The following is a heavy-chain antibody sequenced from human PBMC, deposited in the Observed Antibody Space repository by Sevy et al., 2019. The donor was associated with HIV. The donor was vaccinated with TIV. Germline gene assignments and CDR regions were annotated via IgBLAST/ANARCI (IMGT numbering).Heavy chain of an antibody. Sequence: SETLSLTCAVYGGSFSGYYWSWIRQPPGKGLEWTGEINHSGSTNYNPSLKSRVTISVDTSKNQFSLKLSSVTAADTAVYYCARVDKAVVTPYYYYGMDVWGQGTTVTVSS. J-gene: IGHJ6*02. CDR3: ARVDKAVVTPYYYYGMDV. D-gene: IGHD2-21*02. CDR2: INHSGST. CDR1: GGSFSGYY. V-gene: IGHV4-34*01.